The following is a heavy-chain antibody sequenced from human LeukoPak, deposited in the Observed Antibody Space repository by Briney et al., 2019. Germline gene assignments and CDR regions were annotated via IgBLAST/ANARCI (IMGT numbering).Heavy chain of an antibody. J-gene: IGHJ4*02. Sequence: GGSLRLSCAASGFTVSSNYMSWVRQAPGKGLEWVSVIYSGGSTYYTDSVKGRFTISRDNSKNTLYLQMNSLRAEDTAVYYCASSGVFPHNPLDYWGQGTLVTVSS. D-gene: IGHD6-19*01. CDR1: GFTVSSNY. CDR3: ASSGVFPHNPLDY. V-gene: IGHV3-53*01. CDR2: IYSGGST.